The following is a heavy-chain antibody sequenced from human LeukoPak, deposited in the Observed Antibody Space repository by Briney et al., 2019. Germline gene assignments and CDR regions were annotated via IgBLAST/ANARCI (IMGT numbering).Heavy chain of an antibody. CDR3: ARVNWSGYDFRGAFDI. D-gene: IGHD5-12*01. J-gene: IGHJ3*02. CDR1: GGSISSSSYY. CDR2: IYYSGST. Sequence: PSETLSLTCTVSGGSISSSSYYWGWIRQPPGKGLEWIGSIYYSGSTYYNPSLKSRVTISVDTSKEQFSLKLSSVTAADTAVYYCARVNWSGYDFRGAFDIWGQGKTVTVSS. V-gene: IGHV4-39*07.